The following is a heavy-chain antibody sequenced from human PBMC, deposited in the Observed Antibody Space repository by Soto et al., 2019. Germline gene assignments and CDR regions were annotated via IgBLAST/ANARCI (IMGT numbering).Heavy chain of an antibody. CDR2: IKQDGSEK. Sequence: GGSLRLSCAASGFTFSFYWMTWVRQAPGKGLEWVANIKQDGSEKYYVDSVRGRYTISRDRAKNSLYLQMNSLRGEDTAVYYCARVMLGYGYYLGHYFDYWGQGTLVTFSS. J-gene: IGHJ4*02. V-gene: IGHV3-7*01. CDR1: GFTFSFYW. D-gene: IGHD3-22*01. CDR3: ARVMLGYGYYLGHYFDY.